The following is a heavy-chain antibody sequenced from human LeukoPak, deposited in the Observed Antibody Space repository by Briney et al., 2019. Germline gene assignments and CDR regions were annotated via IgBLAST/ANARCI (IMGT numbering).Heavy chain of an antibody. Sequence: ASVKVSCKASGGTFSSYAISWVRQAPGQGGEWMGGIVPIFGTANYAQKFQGRVTITTDESTSTAYMELSSLRSEDTAVYYCASTLTTVTPSPFDYWGQGTLVTVSS. CDR2: IVPIFGTA. CDR3: ASTLTTVTPSPFDY. V-gene: IGHV1-69*05. CDR1: GGTFSSYA. D-gene: IGHD4-17*01. J-gene: IGHJ4*02.